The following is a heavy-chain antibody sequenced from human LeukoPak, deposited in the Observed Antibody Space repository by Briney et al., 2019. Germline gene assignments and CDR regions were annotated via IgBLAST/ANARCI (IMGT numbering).Heavy chain of an antibody. CDR2: IYHSGRT. CDR3: ARVVVVASYYYYMDV. Sequence: SETLSLTCTVSGYSISSGYYWGWIRQPPGKGLEWIGSIYHSGRTFYNPSLKSRVTISVDTSKDQFSLKLTSVTAADTAVYYCARVVVVASYYYYMDVWGKGTTVTVSS. D-gene: IGHD2-15*01. J-gene: IGHJ6*03. V-gene: IGHV4-38-2*02. CDR1: GYSISSGYY.